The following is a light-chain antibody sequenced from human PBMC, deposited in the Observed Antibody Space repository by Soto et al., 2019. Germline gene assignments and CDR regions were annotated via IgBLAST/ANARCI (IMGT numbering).Light chain of an antibody. Sequence: QSALTQPPSVSGSPGQSVSISCTGTSSDVGTYNYVSWYQQHPGKAPKLMILDVNRRPSGVPDRFSGSKSANTASLTISRLQAEDEADYYCCSYAGNYIVIFGGGTKLTVL. CDR3: CSYAGNYIVI. J-gene: IGLJ2*01. CDR1: SSDVGTYNY. CDR2: DVN. V-gene: IGLV2-11*01.